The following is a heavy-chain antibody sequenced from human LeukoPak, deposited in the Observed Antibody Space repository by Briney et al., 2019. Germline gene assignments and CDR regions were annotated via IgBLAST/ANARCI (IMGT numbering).Heavy chain of an antibody. J-gene: IGHJ6*02. V-gene: IGHV3-23*01. CDR3: AKDRARTGDTNSYWYGVDV. Sequence: GGSLRLSCAASGWTFNNYAMSWVGQAPGKGLEWVSAISGSGGSTYYADSVKGRFTVSRDNSKNTLYLQMNSLRAEDTAVYNCAKDRARTGDTNSYWYGVDVWGQGTTVSVSS. CDR2: ISGSGGST. D-gene: IGHD7-27*01. CDR1: GWTFNNYA.